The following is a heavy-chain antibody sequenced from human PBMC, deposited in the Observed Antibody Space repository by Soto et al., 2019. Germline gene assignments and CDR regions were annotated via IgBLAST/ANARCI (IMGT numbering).Heavy chain of an antibody. CDR3: ARDTSSVYSSGWWYSFDI. CDR1: GYTFTSYG. Sequence: GASVKVSCKASGYTFTSYGISWVRQAPGQGLEWMGWISAYNGNTNYAQKLQGRVTMTTDTSTSTAYMELRSLRSDDTAVYYCARDTSSVYSSGWWYSFDIWGQGTMVTVS. J-gene: IGHJ3*02. D-gene: IGHD6-19*01. CDR2: ISAYNGNT. V-gene: IGHV1-18*01.